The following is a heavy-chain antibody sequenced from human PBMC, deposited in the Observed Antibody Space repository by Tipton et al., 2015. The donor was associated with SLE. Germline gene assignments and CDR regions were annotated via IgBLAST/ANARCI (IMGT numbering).Heavy chain of an antibody. CDR2: ISGSGGST. V-gene: IGHV3-23*01. J-gene: IGHJ2*01. CDR3: AKDPRRFWYFDL. CDR1: GFTFSSYA. Sequence: SLRLSCAASGFTFSSYAMSWVRQAPGKGLEWVSAISGSGGSTYYADSVKGRFTISRDNSKNTLYLQMNSLRAEDTAVYYCAKDPRRFWYFDLWGRGTLVTVSS.